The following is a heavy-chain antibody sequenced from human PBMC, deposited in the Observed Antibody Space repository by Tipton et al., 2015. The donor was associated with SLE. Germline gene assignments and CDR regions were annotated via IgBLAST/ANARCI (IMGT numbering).Heavy chain of an antibody. J-gene: IGHJ4*02. Sequence: SLRLSCAASGFTFSSYSMNWVRQAPGKGLEWVSSISSSSSYIYYADSVKGRFTISRDNAKSSLYLQMNSLRAEDTAVYYCARDRGLIDFWSGYIIDYWGQGTLVTVSS. D-gene: IGHD3-3*01. CDR1: GFTFSSYS. CDR3: ARDRGLIDFWSGYIIDY. CDR2: ISSSSSYI. V-gene: IGHV3-21*03.